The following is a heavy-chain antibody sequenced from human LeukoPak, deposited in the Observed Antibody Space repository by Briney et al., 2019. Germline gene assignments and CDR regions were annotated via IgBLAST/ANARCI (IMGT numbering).Heavy chain of an antibody. CDR1: GFTFGSYA. J-gene: IGHJ4*02. CDR3: AKALVVPAAMGGYFDY. D-gene: IGHD2-2*01. Sequence: GGSLRLSCAASGFTFGSYAMSWVRQAPGKGLEWVSAISGSGGSTYYADSVKGRFTISRDNSKNTLYLQMNSLRAEDTAVYYCAKALVVPAAMGGYFDYWGQGTLVTVSS. CDR2: ISGSGGST. V-gene: IGHV3-23*01.